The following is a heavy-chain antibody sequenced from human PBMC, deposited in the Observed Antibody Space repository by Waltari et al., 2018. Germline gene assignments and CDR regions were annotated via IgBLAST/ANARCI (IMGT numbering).Heavy chain of an antibody. CDR2: INHSGDT. J-gene: IGHJ5*02. CDR3: ASLESCNSTSCP. V-gene: IGHV4-34*02. D-gene: IGHD2-2*01. Sequence: QVQLQQWGAGLLKPSETLSLTCTVDCGTLSENYLTWIGQPPGKGLEWIGEINHSGDTNSHPSLKSRLTMSVETSKIHFSLKLRSVTAADAAVYYCASLESCNSTSCPWGQGSLVTVSS. CDR1: CGTLSENY.